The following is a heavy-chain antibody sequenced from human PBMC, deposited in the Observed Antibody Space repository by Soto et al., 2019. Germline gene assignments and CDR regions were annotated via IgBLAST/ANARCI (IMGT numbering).Heavy chain of an antibody. V-gene: IGHV1-3*01. CDR2: INAGNGNT. CDR3: ARVPGGPDGPGDY. Sequence: QVQLVQSGAEVKKPGASVKVSCKASGYTFLSYAMHCVRQAPGQRLEWLGWINAGNGNTKYSQKFQGRVTITRETSASTAYMQPSSLTSADTAVYYWARVPGGPDGPGDYWGQGALVTVSS. J-gene: IGHJ4*02. D-gene: IGHD2-15*01. CDR1: GYTFLSYA.